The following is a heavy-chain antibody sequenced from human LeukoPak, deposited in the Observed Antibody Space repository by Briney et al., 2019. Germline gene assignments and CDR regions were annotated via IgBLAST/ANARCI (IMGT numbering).Heavy chain of an antibody. CDR3: ARAHCAGDCFWSFNL. J-gene: IGHJ2*01. CDR1: GGSISSYY. CDR2: IYYSGST. V-gene: IGHV4-59*01. Sequence: SETLSLTCTVSGGSISSYYWSWIRQPPGKGLEWIGYIYYSGSTNYNPSLKSRVTISVDTSKNQFSLKLSSVTAADTAVYYCARAHCAGDCFWSFNLWGRGTLVTVSS. D-gene: IGHD2-21*02.